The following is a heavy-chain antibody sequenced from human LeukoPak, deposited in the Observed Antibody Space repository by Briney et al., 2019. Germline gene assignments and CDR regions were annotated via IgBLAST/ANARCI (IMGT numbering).Heavy chain of an antibody. V-gene: IGHV4-34*01. CDR2: INHSGST. J-gene: IGHJ4*02. CDR3: RGWGSEFDY. D-gene: IGHD7-27*01. Sequence: SETLSLTCAVYGGSFSGYYWSWIRQPPGKGLEWIGEINHSGSTNYNPSLKSRVTISVDTSKNQFSLKLSSVTAADTAVYYCRGWGSEFDYWGQGTLVTVSS. CDR1: GGSFSGYY.